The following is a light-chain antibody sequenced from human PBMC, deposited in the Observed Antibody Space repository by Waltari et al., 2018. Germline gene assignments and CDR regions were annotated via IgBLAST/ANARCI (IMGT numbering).Light chain of an antibody. CDR1: STDVGSYNY. V-gene: IGLV2-14*03. CDR3: ASYTSGNTLI. Sequence: QSALTQPASVSGSPGQSISISCTGTSTDVGSYNYVSWYQQHPGRAPKLMIYDVSERPSGVSDRFSGSKSGNTASLTISGLQAEDEADYYCASYTSGNTLIFGGGTRVTVL. CDR2: DVS. J-gene: IGLJ2*01.